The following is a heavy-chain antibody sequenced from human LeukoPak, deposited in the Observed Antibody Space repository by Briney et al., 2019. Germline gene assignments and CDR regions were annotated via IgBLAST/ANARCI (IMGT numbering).Heavy chain of an antibody. V-gene: IGHV3-66*02. D-gene: IGHD6-13*01. CDR1: GFTVSSNY. CDR2: IYSGGST. CDR3: ARGGPAARYDAFDI. J-gene: IGHJ3*02. Sequence: GGSLRLSCAASGFTVSSNYMSWVRQAPGKGLEWVSVIYSGGSTYYADSAKGRFTISRDNSKNTLYLQMNSLRAEDTAVYYCARGGPAARYDAFDIWGQGTMVSVSS.